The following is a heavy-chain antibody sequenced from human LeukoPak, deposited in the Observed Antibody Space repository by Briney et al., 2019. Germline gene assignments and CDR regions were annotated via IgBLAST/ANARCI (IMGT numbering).Heavy chain of an antibody. J-gene: IGHJ4*02. V-gene: IGHV3-21*06. D-gene: IGHD6-19*01. CDR2: ISSGSTHI. CDR1: GFSFSDYN. Sequence: GGSLRLSCAASGFSFSDYNMQWVRQAPGRGGEWVSSISSGSTHIYYADSVKGRFTNSRNNAKNSLYLQMNSLRAEDTAVYYCARDREQWLVRRFDYWGQGTLVTVSS. CDR3: ARDREQWLVRRFDY.